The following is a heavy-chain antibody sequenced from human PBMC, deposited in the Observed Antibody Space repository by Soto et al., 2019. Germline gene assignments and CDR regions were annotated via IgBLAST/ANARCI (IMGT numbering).Heavy chain of an antibody. D-gene: IGHD3-3*01. Sequence: SETLSLTCTVSGGSVSSGSYYWSWIRQPPGKGLEWIGYIYYSGSTNYNPSLKSRVTISVDTSKNQFSLKLSSVTAADTAVYYCARGYYDFWSGYPNPNFDYWGQGTLVTVSS. V-gene: IGHV4-61*01. CDR1: GGSVSSGSYY. CDR3: ARGYYDFWSGYPNPNFDY. CDR2: IYYSGST. J-gene: IGHJ4*02.